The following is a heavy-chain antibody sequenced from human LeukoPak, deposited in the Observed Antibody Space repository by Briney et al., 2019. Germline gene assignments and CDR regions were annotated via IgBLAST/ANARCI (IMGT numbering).Heavy chain of an antibody. CDR2: IYSGGST. Sequence: GGSLRLSCAASGFTVSSNYMSWVRQAPGKGLEWVSVIYSGGSTYYADSVKGRFTISRDNSKNTLYLQMNSLRAEDTAVYYCAKERGITIFGVVNQPFDYWGQGTLVTVSS. V-gene: IGHV3-53*05. CDR3: AKERGITIFGVVNQPFDY. J-gene: IGHJ4*02. D-gene: IGHD3-3*01. CDR1: GFTVSSNY.